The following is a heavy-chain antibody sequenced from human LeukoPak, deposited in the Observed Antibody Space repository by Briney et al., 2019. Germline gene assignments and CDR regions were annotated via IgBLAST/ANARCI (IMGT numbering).Heavy chain of an antibody. D-gene: IGHD2-8*01. V-gene: IGHV2-70*01. CDR3: ARIHRGLVSDYYFDY. Sequence: ESGPTLVKPTQTLTLTCTFSGFSLSTSGMCVSWIRQPPGKALEWLALIDWDDDKYYSTSPKTRLTISKDTSKNQVVLTMTNMDPVDTATYYCARIHRGLVSDYYFDYWGQGTLVTVSS. CDR1: GFSLSTSGMC. CDR2: IDWDDDK. J-gene: IGHJ4*02.